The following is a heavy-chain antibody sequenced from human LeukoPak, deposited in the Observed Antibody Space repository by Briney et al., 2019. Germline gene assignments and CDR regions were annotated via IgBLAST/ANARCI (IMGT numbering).Heavy chain of an antibody. D-gene: IGHD6-13*01. V-gene: IGHV1-46*01. CDR3: ARTYSSSWSYCDS. CDR1: GGTFSSYA. CDR2: INPSSGST. Sequence: ASVKVSCKASGGTFSSYAISWVRQAPGQGLDWMGMINPSSGSTRFAQVFQDRVTMTRDTSTSAVYMELSSLTSEDTAMYYCARTYSSSWSYCDSWGQGTLVTVSS. J-gene: IGHJ4*02.